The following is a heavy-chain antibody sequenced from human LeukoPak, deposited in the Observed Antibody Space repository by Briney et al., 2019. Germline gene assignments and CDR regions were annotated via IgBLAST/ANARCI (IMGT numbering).Heavy chain of an antibody. CDR3: ASIMRDYYDSSGEALDY. Sequence: GGSLRLSCAASGFTFSSYAMSWVRQAPGKGLEWVSAISGSGGSTYYADSVKGRLTISRDNSKNTLYLQMNSLRAEDTAVYYCASIMRDYYDSSGEALDYWGQGTLVTVSS. CDR2: ISGSGGST. CDR1: GFTFSSYA. J-gene: IGHJ4*02. D-gene: IGHD3-22*01. V-gene: IGHV3-23*01.